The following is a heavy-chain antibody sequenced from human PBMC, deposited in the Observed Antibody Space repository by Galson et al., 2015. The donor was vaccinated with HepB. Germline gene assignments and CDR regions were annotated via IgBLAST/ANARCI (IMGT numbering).Heavy chain of an antibody. CDR3: VRDSLPHCGGVCYLPDY. J-gene: IGHJ4*02. D-gene: IGHD2-21*02. Sequence: SLRLPCGASGFTFSSYGMHWVRQAPGKGLEWVAVIWYDGSNKYYADSVKGRFTISRDNSKNTQYLQMNSLRAENTAVYYCVRDSLPHCGGVCYLPDYWGQGSLFTVSS. CDR1: GFTFSSYG. V-gene: IGHV3-33*01. CDR2: IWYDGSNK.